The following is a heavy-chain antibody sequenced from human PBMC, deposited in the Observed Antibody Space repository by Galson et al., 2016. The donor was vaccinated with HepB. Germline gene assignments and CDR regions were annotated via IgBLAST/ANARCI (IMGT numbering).Heavy chain of an antibody. CDR3: ASAVRGYSVDI. CDR1: GFTFSSYR. V-gene: IGHV3-7*01. J-gene: IGHJ3*02. CDR2: IKTDGSEK. D-gene: IGHD5-18*01. Sequence: SLRLSCAASGFTFSSYRMRWVRQAPGKGLECVANIKTDGSEKYYVDSVKGRFTISRDNAKNSLYLQMNSLRAEDTALYYCASAVRGYSVDIWGQGTMVTVSS.